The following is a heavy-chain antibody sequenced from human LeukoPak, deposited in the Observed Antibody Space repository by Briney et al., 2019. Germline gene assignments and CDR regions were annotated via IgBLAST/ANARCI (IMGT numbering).Heavy chain of an antibody. CDR2: INPNSGGT. CDR3: ARDVYTGESYYFDY. Sequence: ASVKVSCKASGYTFTGYYMHWVRQAPGQGLEWMGRINPNSGGTNYAQKFQGRVTMTRDTSISTAYMELSRLRSDDTAAYYCARDVYTGESYYFDYWGQGTLVTVSS. V-gene: IGHV1-2*06. J-gene: IGHJ4*02. D-gene: IGHD3-10*01. CDR1: GYTFTGYY.